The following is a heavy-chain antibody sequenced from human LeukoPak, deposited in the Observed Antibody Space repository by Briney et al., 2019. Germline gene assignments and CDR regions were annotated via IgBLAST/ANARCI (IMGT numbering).Heavy chain of an antibody. J-gene: IGHJ4*02. V-gene: IGHV4-4*09. CDR3: ARLDSNYVGFDY. CDR2: IYPSGST. D-gene: IGHD4-11*01. Sequence: SETLSLTCTVSGGSISSYYWSWIRQPPGKGLDWIGYIYPSGSTNYNPSLKSRLTISVDTSKNQFSLKLSSVTAADTAVYYCARLDSNYVGFDYWGQGTLVTVSP. CDR1: GGSISSYY.